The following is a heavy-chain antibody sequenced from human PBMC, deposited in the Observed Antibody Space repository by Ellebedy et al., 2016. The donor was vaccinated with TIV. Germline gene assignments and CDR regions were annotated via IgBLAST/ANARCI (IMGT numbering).Heavy chain of an antibody. CDR1: GFTFSNSD. V-gene: IGHV3-30*03. CDR2: DVIDGYRK. CDR3: TRGPTHGGFDY. D-gene: IGHD3-16*01. J-gene: IGHJ4*02. Sequence: PGGSLRLSCAASGFTFSNSDMHWVRQTPGKGLEWFSHDVIDGYRKYYADSVRGRFTTSRDISKNTLFLQMNSLRVEDTAVYYCTRGPTHGGFDYWGQGTLVTVSS.